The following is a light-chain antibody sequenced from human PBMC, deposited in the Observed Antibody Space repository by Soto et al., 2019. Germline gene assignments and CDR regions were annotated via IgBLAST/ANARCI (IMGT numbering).Light chain of an antibody. J-gene: IGLJ2*01. CDR2: GNS. CDR1: SSNIGAGYD. CDR3: QSYDSSLSGPYVV. V-gene: IGLV1-40*01. Sequence: QSVLTQPPSVSGAPGQWVTISCTGSSSNIGAGYDVHWYQQLPGTAPKLLIYGNSKRPSGVPDRFSGSKSGTSASLAITGRQAEDEADYYCQSYDSSLSGPYVVFGGGTKLTVL.